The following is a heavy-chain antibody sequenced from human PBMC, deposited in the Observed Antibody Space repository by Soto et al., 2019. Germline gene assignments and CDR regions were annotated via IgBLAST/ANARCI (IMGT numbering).Heavy chain of an antibody. D-gene: IGHD2-15*01. CDR1: GFTFSSYG. CDR3: AKDQDIVVVVAATSYYGMDV. CDR2: ISYDGSNK. J-gene: IGHJ6*02. V-gene: IGHV3-30*18. Sequence: GGSLRLSCAASGFTFSSYGMHWVRQAPGKGLEWVAVISYDGSNKYYADSVKGRFTISRDNSKNTLYLQMNSLRAEDTAVYYCAKDQDIVVVVAATSYYGMDVWGQGTTVTVFS.